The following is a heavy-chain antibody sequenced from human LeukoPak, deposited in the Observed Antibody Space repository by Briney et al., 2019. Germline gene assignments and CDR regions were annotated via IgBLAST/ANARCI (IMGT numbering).Heavy chain of an antibody. CDR1: GFXFSKYT. D-gene: IGHD4-17*01. CDR2: ISGAGGST. J-gene: IGHJ4*02. V-gene: IGHV3-23*01. CDR3: AKGHSDYGTGFDL. Sequence: GGSLRLSCAASGFXFSKYTMNWVRQAPGEGLESVSLISGAGGSTYYADSVKGRFTISRDNSKNTLYLQMNSLRADDTAVYYCAKGHSDYGTGFDLWGQGTLVTVSS.